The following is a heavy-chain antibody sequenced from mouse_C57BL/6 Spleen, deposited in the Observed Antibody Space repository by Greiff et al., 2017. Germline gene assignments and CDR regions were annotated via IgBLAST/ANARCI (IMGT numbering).Heavy chain of an antibody. CDR3: ARESGYPAWFAY. J-gene: IGHJ3*01. V-gene: IGHV1-80*01. CDR2: IYPGDGDT. CDR1: GYAFSSYW. D-gene: IGHD2-2*01. Sequence: QVQLQQSGAELVKPGASVKISCKASGYAFSSYWMNWVKQRTGTGLEWIGQIYPGDGDTNYNGKFKGKATLTADKSSSTAYMQLSSLTSEDSAVYFCARESGYPAWFAYWGQGTLVTVSA.